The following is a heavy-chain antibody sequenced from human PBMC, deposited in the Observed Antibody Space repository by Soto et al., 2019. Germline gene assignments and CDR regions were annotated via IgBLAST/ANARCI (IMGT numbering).Heavy chain of an antibody. J-gene: IGHJ6*02. CDR1: GGTFSSYA. V-gene: IGHV1-69*12. D-gene: IGHD2-2*01. CDR2: IIPIFGTA. CDR3: ARSPLVPAAPYYYYGMDV. Sequence: QVQLVQSGAEVKKPGSSVKVSCTASGGTFSSYAISWVRQAPGQGLEWMGGIIPIFGTANYAQKFQGRVTITADESTSTAYMELSSLRSEDTAVYYCARSPLVPAAPYYYYGMDVWGQGTTVTVSS.